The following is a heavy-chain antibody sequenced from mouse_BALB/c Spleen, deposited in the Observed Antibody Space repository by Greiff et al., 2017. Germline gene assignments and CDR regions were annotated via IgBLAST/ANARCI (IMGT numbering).Heavy chain of an antibody. D-gene: IGHD1-1*01. CDR3: ARSHYYGSSWFAY. J-gene: IGHJ3*01. V-gene: IGHV3-8*02. CDR2: ISYSGST. Sequence: EVKLVESGPSLVKPSQTLSLTCSVTGDSITSGYWNWIRKFPGNKLEYMGYISYSGSTYYNPSLKSRISITRDTSKNQYYLQLNSVTTEDTATYYCARSHYYGSSWFAYWGQGTLVTVSA. CDR1: GDSITSGY.